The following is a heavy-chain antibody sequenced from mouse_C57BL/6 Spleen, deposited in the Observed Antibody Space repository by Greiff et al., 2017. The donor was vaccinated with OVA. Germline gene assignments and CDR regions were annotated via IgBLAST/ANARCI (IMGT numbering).Heavy chain of an antibody. V-gene: IGHV1-64*01. J-gene: IGHJ4*01. CDR3: ARKRDDYDEYYAMDY. Sequence: QVQLQQPGAELVKPGASVKLSCKASGYTFTSYWMHWVKQRPGQGLEWIGMIHPNSGSTNYNEKFKSKATLTVDTSSSTAYMQLSSLTSEDSAVYYCARKRDDYDEYYAMDYWGQGTSVTVSS. CDR1: GYTFTSYW. CDR2: IHPNSGST. D-gene: IGHD2-4*01.